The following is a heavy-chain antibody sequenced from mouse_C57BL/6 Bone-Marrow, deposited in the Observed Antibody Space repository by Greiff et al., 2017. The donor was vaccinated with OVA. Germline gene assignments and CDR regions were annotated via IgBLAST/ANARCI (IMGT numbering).Heavy chain of an antibody. CDR2: ISDGGSYT. D-gene: IGHD2-2*01. V-gene: IGHV5-4*01. CDR3: ARGYGYDVEGFAD. J-gene: IGHJ3*01. Sequence: DVQLVESGGGLVKPGGSLKLSCAASGFTFSSYAMSWVRQTPEKRLEWVATISDGGSYTYYPDNVKGRFTISRNNAKNNLYLQMSHLKAEDTAMYYCARGYGYDVEGFADWGQGTLVTVAA. CDR1: GFTFSSYA.